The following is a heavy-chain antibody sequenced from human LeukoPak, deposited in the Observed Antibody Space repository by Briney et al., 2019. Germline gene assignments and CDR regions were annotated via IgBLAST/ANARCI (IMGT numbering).Heavy chain of an antibody. Sequence: GGSLRLSCAASGFSFSSCWMSWVRRAPGKGLEWVANIKPDGSNILYVGSVKGRFTISRDNAKNSLYLQMNNLRAEDTAVYFCVSGFLQWLYWGQGTLVTVSS. J-gene: IGHJ4*02. V-gene: IGHV3-7*01. CDR2: IKPDGSNI. CDR1: GFSFSSCW. D-gene: IGHD3-3*01. CDR3: VSGFLQWLY.